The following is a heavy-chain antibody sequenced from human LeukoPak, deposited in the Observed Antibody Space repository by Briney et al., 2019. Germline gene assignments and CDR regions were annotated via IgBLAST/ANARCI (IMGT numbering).Heavy chain of an antibody. Sequence: SGGSLRLSCAASGFTFSSYAMSWVRQAPGKGLEWVSAISGSGGSTYYADSVKGRFTISRDNSKNTLYLQMNSLRAEDTAVYYCANAAWESGYYHFDYWGQGTLVTVSS. V-gene: IGHV3-23*01. CDR2: ISGSGGST. CDR3: ANAAWESGYYHFDY. J-gene: IGHJ4*02. D-gene: IGHD3-22*01. CDR1: GFTFSSYA.